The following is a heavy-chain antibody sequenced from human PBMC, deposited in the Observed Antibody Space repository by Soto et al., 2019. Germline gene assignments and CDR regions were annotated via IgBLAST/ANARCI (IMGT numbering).Heavy chain of an antibody. J-gene: IGHJ6*02. Sequence: SETLSLTCAVYGGSFSGYYWSWIRQPPGKGLEWIGEINHSGSTNYNPSLKSRFTISVDTSKNQFSLKLSSVTAADTAVYYCARARVVVAATYYYYYGVDVWGQGTTVTVSS. CDR2: INHSGST. CDR3: ARARVVVAATYYYYYGVDV. V-gene: IGHV4-34*01. D-gene: IGHD2-15*01. CDR1: GGSFSGYY.